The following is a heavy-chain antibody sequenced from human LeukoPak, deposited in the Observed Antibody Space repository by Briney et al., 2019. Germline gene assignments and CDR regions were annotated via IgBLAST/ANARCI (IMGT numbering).Heavy chain of an antibody. D-gene: IGHD2-15*01. CDR2: INPNRGDT. Sequence: ASVKVSCKASGYTFTGYYVLWVRQAPGQGLEWMGWINPNRGDTNYAQKFQGRVTMTRDTSISTAYMELSGLKSDDTAVYYCARWVGYSNWFDSWGQGTLVTVSS. CDR3: ARWVGYSNWFDS. V-gene: IGHV1-2*02. J-gene: IGHJ5*01. CDR1: GYTFTGYY.